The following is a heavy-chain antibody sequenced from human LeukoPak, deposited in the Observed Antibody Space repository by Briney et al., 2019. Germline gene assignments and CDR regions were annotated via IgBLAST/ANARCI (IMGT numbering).Heavy chain of an antibody. D-gene: IGHD7-27*01. CDR2: IKQDGSEK. CDR1: GFTLSSYW. V-gene: IGHV3-7*01. J-gene: IGHJ4*02. CDR3: ASTSKWGGDYFDY. Sequence: GGSLRLSCAASGFTLSSYWMSWVRQAPGKGLEWVANIKQDGSEKYYVDSVKGRFTISRDNAKNSLYLQMNSLRAEDTAVYYCASTSKWGGDYFDYWGQGTLVTVSS.